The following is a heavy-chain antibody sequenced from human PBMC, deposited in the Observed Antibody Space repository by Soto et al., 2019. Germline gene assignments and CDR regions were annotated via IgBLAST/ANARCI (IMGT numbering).Heavy chain of an antibody. CDR1: GFTFSNYA. CDR2: ISGSGGGT. D-gene: IGHD4-17*01. J-gene: IGHJ4*02. Sequence: GGSLRLSCEASGFTFSNYAMGWVRQAPGKGLEWVSGISGSGGGTYYADSVKGRFTISRDNSRNTLYLQMNSLRAEDTAVYYCAKDRAQMTTVTTFDYWGQGTLVTVSS. V-gene: IGHV3-23*01. CDR3: AKDRAQMTTVTTFDY.